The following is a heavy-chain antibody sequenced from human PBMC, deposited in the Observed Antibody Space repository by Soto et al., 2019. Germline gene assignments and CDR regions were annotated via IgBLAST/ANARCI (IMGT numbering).Heavy chain of an antibody. Sequence: PGGSLRLSCAASGFTFSSYSIHWVRQAPGKGLEWVAVISYEGSIKYYADSVKGRFTISRDNSKNTLYLQMNSLRAEDTAVYYCARGPEGYYDSSGPIDYWGQGTLVTVSS. D-gene: IGHD3-22*01. V-gene: IGHV3-30*04. J-gene: IGHJ4*02. CDR1: GFTFSSYS. CDR2: ISYEGSIK. CDR3: ARGPEGYYDSSGPIDY.